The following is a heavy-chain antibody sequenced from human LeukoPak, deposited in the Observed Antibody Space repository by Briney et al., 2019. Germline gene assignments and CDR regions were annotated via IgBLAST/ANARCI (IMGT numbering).Heavy chain of an antibody. CDR2: ISAYNGNT. CDR1: GYTFTSYG. V-gene: IGHV1-18*01. CDR3: AREGPFRDGYNKYYFDY. D-gene: IGHD5-24*01. Sequence: ASVKVSCKASGYTFTSYGISWVRQAPGQGLEWMGWISAYNGNTNYAQKLQGRVTMTTDTSTSTAYMELRSLRSDGTAAYYCAREGPFRDGYNKYYFDYWGQGTLVTVSS. J-gene: IGHJ4*02.